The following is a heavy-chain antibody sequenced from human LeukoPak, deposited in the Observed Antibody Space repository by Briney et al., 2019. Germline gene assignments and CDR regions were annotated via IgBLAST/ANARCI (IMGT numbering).Heavy chain of an antibody. V-gene: IGHV3-20*04. Sequence: GRSLRLSCAASGFTFDDYGMSWVRQAPGKGLEWFSGITWNGGSTVYADSVKGRFTISRDNAKNSLYLQMNSLRAEDTAFYYCARDPGDILVAGTFDYWGQGTLVTVSS. D-gene: IGHD6-19*01. CDR2: ITWNGGST. CDR1: GFTFDDYG. J-gene: IGHJ4*02. CDR3: ARDPGDILVAGTFDY.